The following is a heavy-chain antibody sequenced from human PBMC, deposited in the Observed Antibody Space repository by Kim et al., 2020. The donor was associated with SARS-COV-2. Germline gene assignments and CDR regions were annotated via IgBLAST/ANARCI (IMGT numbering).Heavy chain of an antibody. CDR1: GYTFTSYY. CDR3: ARFFTGQKTCGDCYSGIYYYYYGMDV. Sequence: ASVKVSCKASGYTFTSYYMHWVRQAPGQGLEWMGIINPSGGSTSYAQKFQGRVTMTRDTSTSTVYMELSSLRSEDTAVYYCARFFTGQKTCGDCYSGIYYYYYGMDVWGQGTTVTVSS. D-gene: IGHD2-21*01. CDR2: INPSGGST. J-gene: IGHJ6*02. V-gene: IGHV1-46*01.